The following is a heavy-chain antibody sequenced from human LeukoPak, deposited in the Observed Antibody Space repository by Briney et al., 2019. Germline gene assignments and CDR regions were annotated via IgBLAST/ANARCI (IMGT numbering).Heavy chain of an antibody. CDR1: GGSISSSSYY. CDR3: ARASTIFGRFAY. V-gene: IGHV4-39*07. J-gene: IGHJ4*02. CDR2: IYYSGST. Sequence: PSETLSLTCTVSGGSISSSSYYWGWIRQPPGKGLEWIGSIYYSGSTYYNPSLKSRLTISVDTSKNQFSLKLTSVTAADTAVYYCARASTIFGRFAYWGRGTLVTVSS. D-gene: IGHD3-3*01.